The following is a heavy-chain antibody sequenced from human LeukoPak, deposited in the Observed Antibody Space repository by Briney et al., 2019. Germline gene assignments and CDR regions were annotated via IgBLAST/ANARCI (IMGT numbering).Heavy chain of an antibody. CDR3: ARDSVGATNYFDY. J-gene: IGHJ4*02. V-gene: IGHV3-30-3*01. CDR1: GFTFSSYA. D-gene: IGHD1-26*01. Sequence: GGSLRLSCAASGFTFSSYAMHWVRQAPGKGLEWVAVISYDGSNKYYADSVKGRFTISRDNSKNTLYLQMNSLRAEDTAVYYCARDSVGATNYFDYWGQGTLVTVSS. CDR2: ISYDGSNK.